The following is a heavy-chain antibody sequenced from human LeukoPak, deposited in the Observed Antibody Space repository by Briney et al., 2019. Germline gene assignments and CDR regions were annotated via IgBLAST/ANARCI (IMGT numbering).Heavy chain of an antibody. Sequence: GESLKISCKASGYSFTNYWIGWVRQMPGKGLEWMGIIHPGDSDITYSPSFQGQVTISADKSITTAYLHRSSLKASDSAMYYCGRRIGRRGLDYWGQGTLVTVSS. CDR3: GRRIGRRGLDY. CDR2: IHPGDSDI. CDR1: GYSFTNYW. V-gene: IGHV5-51*01. J-gene: IGHJ4*02. D-gene: IGHD2-15*01.